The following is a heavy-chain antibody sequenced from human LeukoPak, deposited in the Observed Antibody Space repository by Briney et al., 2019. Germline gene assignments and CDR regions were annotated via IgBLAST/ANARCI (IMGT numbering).Heavy chain of an antibody. CDR2: IYYSGST. J-gene: IGHJ2*01. CDR3: ARGTGGWYFDL. CDR1: GGSISSYY. V-gene: IGHV4-59*01. Sequence: SQTLSLTCTVSGGSISSYYWSWIRQPPGKGLEWIGYIYYSGSTNYNPSLKSRVTISIDTSKNQFSLKLTSVTAADTAVYYCARGTGGWYFDLWGRGTLVTVSS. D-gene: IGHD1/OR15-1a*01.